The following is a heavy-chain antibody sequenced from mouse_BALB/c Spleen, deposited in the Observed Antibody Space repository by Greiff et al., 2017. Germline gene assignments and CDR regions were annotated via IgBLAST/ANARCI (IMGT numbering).Heavy chain of an antibody. J-gene: IGHJ3*01. Sequence: EVQVVESGGGLVKPGGSLKLSCAASGFTFSSYTMSWVRQTPDKRLEWVATISSGGSYTYYPDSVKGRFTISRDNAKNTLYLQMSSLKSEDTAMYYCTRADYDGSFAYWGQGTLVTVSA. CDR1: GFTFSSYT. CDR3: TRADYDGSFAY. V-gene: IGHV5-6-4*01. D-gene: IGHD2-4*01. CDR2: ISSGGSYT.